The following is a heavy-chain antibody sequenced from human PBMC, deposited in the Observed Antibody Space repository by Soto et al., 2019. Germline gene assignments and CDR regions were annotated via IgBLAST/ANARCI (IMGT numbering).Heavy chain of an antibody. CDR2: INAGNGNT. Sequence: QVQLVQSGAEVKKPGASVKVSCKASGYTFTSYAMHWVRQAPGQRLEWMGWINAGNGNTKYSQKFQGRVTITRDTSASTAYMELSSLRSEDTAVYYCAGDPSLLTYGGKDKTGFDYWGQGTLVTVSS. D-gene: IGHD4-17*01. V-gene: IGHV1-3*01. CDR1: GYTFTSYA. CDR3: AGDPSLLTYGGKDKTGFDY. J-gene: IGHJ4*02.